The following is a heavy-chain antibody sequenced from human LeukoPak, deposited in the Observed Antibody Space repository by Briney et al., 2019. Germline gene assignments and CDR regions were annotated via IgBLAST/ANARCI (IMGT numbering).Heavy chain of an antibody. Sequence: GGSLRLSCAASGFTSSSYSMNWVRQAPGKGLEWVSSISSSSSYIYYADSVKGRFTISRDNAKNSLYLQMNSLRAEDTAVYYCERVRSVVVDYWGQGTLVTVSS. J-gene: IGHJ4*02. CDR1: GFTSSSYS. CDR2: ISSSSSYI. D-gene: IGHD3-22*01. CDR3: ERVRSVVVDY. V-gene: IGHV3-21*01.